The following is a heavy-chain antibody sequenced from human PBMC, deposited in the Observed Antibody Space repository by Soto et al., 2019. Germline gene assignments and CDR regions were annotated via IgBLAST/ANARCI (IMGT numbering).Heavy chain of an antibody. J-gene: IGHJ4*02. Sequence: SDTLSLTCPVSGCSVTNSSYYWGWIRQSPGKGLEWIGSVYYRGRSYSKSSVKSRVTISVDTSKNRFSLSLNSVTASDTAVYFCVSQRTTVPTQAYFDYWGPGALVTVSS. CDR3: VSQRTTVPTQAYFDY. V-gene: IGHV4-39*01. D-gene: IGHD4-17*01. CDR1: GCSVTNSSYY. CDR2: VYYRGRS.